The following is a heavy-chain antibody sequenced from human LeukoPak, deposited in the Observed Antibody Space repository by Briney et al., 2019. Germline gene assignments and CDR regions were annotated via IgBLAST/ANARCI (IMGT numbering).Heavy chain of an antibody. CDR2: VSAYNGNT. CDR1: RGTFSSYA. J-gene: IGHJ3*02. Sequence: ASVKVSCKASRGTFSSYAISWVRQAPGQGLEWMGWVSAYNGNTNYAQKLQGRVTMTTDTSTNTAYMELRSLRSDDTAVYYCARGGRWELPRPYAFDIWGQGTMVTVSS. V-gene: IGHV1-18*01. CDR3: ARGGRWELPRPYAFDI. D-gene: IGHD1-26*01.